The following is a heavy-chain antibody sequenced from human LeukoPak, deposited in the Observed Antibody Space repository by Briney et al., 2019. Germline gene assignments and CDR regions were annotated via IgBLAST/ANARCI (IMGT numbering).Heavy chain of an antibody. CDR1: GGSFSGYY. D-gene: IGHD1-26*01. Sequence: PSETLSLTCAVYGGSFSGYYWSWIRQPPGKGLEWIGEINHSGSTNYNPSLKSRVTISVDTSKNQFSLKLSSVTAADTAVYYCARGAGSGSYYFDYWGQRTLVTVSS. V-gene: IGHV4-34*01. CDR2: INHSGST. J-gene: IGHJ4*02. CDR3: ARGAGSGSYYFDY.